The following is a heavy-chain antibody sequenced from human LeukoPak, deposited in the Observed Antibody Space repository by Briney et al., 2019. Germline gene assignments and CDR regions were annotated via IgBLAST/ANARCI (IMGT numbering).Heavy chain of an antibody. J-gene: IGHJ4*02. CDR2: TSYDGSNK. CDR3: AKDHCGGDCYLFDY. D-gene: IGHD2-21*02. Sequence: GGSLRLSCAASGFTFSIYGMHWVRQAPGKGLEWVAVTSYDGSNKYYADSVKGRFTISRDNSKNTLYLQMNSLRAEDTAVYYCAKDHCGGDCYLFDYWGQGTLVTVSS. V-gene: IGHV3-30*18. CDR1: GFTFSIYG.